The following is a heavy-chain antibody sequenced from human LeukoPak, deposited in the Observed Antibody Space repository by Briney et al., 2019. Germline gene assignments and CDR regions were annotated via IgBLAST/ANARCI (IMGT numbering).Heavy chain of an antibody. CDR3: AIEVDVPDNFDY. CDR1: GYTFTSYG. V-gene: IGHV1-18*01. CDR2: ISAYNGNT. Sequence: ASVKVSCKASGYTFTSYGISWVRQAPGQGLGWMGWISAYNGNTNYAQKLQGRVTMTTDTSTSTAYMELRSLRSDDTAVYYCAIEVDVPDNFDYWGQGTLVTVSS. D-gene: IGHD2-21*01. J-gene: IGHJ4*02.